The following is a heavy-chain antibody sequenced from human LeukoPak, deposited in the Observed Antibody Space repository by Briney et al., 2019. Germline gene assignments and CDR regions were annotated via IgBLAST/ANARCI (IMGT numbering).Heavy chain of an antibody. J-gene: IGHJ4*02. CDR1: GFTFSGFE. CDR3: VKDPRWGDYVHGDY. Sequence: GGSLRLSCVASGFTFSGFEMNWVRQAPGKGLEYVSAISSNGGSTYYADSVKGRFTISRDNSENTLYLQMSSLRAEDTAVYYCVKDPRWGDYVHGDYWGQGTLVTVSS. V-gene: IGHV3-64D*06. D-gene: IGHD4-17*01. CDR2: ISSNGGST.